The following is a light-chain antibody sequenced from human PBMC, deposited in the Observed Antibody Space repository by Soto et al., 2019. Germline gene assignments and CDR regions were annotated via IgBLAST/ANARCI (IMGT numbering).Light chain of an antibody. CDR1: QSVLYSSNNKNY. Sequence: DIVLTQSPDYLAVSLGERTTINCKSSQSVLYSSNNKNYLTWYQQRPGQPPKMLIYWASTRESGVPDRFSGSGSGTAFTLTISSLQAEDVAVYYCQQYYSFPYTFGQGTKLEIK. J-gene: IGKJ2*01. V-gene: IGKV4-1*01. CDR3: QQYYSFPYT. CDR2: WAS.